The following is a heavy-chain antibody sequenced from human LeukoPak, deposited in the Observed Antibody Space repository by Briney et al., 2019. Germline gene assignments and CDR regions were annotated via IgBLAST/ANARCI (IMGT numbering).Heavy chain of an antibody. Sequence: SETLSLTCTVSGGSISSSSYYWGWIRRPPGKGLEWIGSIYYSGSTYYNPSLKSRVTISVDTSKNQFSLKLSSVTAADTAVYYCARGYYYGSGSYYTPFGYWGQGTLVTVSS. CDR3: ARGYYYGSGSYYTPFGY. J-gene: IGHJ4*02. V-gene: IGHV4-39*01. D-gene: IGHD3-10*01. CDR1: GGSISSSSYY. CDR2: IYYSGST.